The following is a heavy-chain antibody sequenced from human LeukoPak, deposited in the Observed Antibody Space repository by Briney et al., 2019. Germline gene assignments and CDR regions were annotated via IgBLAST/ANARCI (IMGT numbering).Heavy chain of an antibody. CDR1: GGSFSGYY. Sequence: SETLSLTCAAYGGSFSGYYWSWIRQPPGKGLEWIGEINHSGSTNYNPSLKSRVTISVDTSKNQFSLKLSSVTAADTAVYYCARGRNGYNLYYFNYWGQGTLVTVSS. V-gene: IGHV4-34*01. CDR2: INHSGST. CDR3: ARGRNGYNLYYFNY. D-gene: IGHD5-24*01. J-gene: IGHJ4*02.